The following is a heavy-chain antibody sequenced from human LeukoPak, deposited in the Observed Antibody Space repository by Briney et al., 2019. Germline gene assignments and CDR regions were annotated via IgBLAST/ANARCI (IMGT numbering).Heavy chain of an antibody. CDR3: ARGTWNCSGGSCYSSFDY. V-gene: IGHV4-34*01. CDR1: GGSFSGYY. J-gene: IGHJ4*02. Sequence: SSETLSLTCAVYGGSFSGYYWSWIRQPPGKGLEWIGEINHSGSTNYNPSLKSRVTISVDTSKNQFSPKLSSVTAADTAVYYCARGTWNCSGGSCYSSFDYWGQGTLVTVSS. D-gene: IGHD2-15*01. CDR2: INHSGST.